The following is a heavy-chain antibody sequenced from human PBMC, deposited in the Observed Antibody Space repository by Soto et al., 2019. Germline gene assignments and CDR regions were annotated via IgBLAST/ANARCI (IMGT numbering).Heavy chain of an antibody. J-gene: IGHJ4*02. CDR2: IYYSGST. Sequence: PSETLSLTCTVSGGSISSYYWSWIRQPPGKGLEWIGYIYYSGSTNYNPSLKSRVTISVDTSKNQFSLKLNSVTAADTAVYYRARSRRNWNYGWYFDYWGQGTLVTVSS. D-gene: IGHD1-7*01. CDR1: GGSISSYY. CDR3: ARSRRNWNYGWYFDY. V-gene: IGHV4-59*01.